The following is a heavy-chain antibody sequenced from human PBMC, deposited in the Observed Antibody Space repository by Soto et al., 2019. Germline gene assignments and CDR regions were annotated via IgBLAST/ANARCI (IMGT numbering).Heavy chain of an antibody. V-gene: IGHV4-39*01. CDR3: AAVRFGELLFPYYYYYYYMDV. D-gene: IGHD3-10*01. J-gene: IGHJ6*03. Sequence: SETLSLTCTVSGGSISGSSYYWGWIRQPPGKGLEWIGSIYYSGSTYYNPSLKSRVTISVDTSKNQFSLKLSSVTAADTAVYYCAAVRFGELLFPYYYYYYYMDVWGKGTTVTVSS. CDR2: IYYSGST. CDR1: GGSISGSSYY.